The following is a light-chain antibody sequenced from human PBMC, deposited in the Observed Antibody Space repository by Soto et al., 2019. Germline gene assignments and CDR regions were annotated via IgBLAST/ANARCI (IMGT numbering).Light chain of an antibody. Sequence: DIQLTQSPSFLSASVGDRVTITCRASQDISRYLAWYQQKAGKAPKLLIYAASTLQKVVPSRFSGSGSGTEFTLTISSLQPDDFATYYCQQLNTYPLFTFGPGTEVDI. J-gene: IGKJ3*01. CDR1: QDISRY. CDR2: AAS. CDR3: QQLNTYPLFT. V-gene: IGKV1-9*01.